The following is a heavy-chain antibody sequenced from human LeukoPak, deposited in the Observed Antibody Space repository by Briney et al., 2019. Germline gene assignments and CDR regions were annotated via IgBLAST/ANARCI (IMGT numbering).Heavy chain of an antibody. CDR2: ISAYNGNT. J-gene: IGHJ6*02. D-gene: IGHD5-12*01. CDR1: GYTFTSYG. Sequence: ASVKVSGKASGYTFTSYGISWVRQAPGQGLEWMGWISAYNGNTNYAQKLQGRVTMTTDTSTSTAYMELRSLRSDDTAVYYCARDQGVVATIYYYYGMDVWGQGTTVTVSS. CDR3: ARDQGVVATIYYYYGMDV. V-gene: IGHV1-18*01.